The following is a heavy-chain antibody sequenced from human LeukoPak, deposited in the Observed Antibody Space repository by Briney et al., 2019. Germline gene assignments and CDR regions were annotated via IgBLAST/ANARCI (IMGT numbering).Heavy chain of an antibody. CDR3: ARDGYSSSWYPPYFDY. CDR1: GGSISSYY. V-gene: IGHV4-4*07. J-gene: IGHJ4*02. CDR2: IYTSGST. D-gene: IGHD6-13*01. Sequence: SETLSLTCTVSGGSISSYYWSWIRQPAGKGLEWIGRIYTSGSTNYNPSLKSRVTMSVDTSKNQFSQKLSSVTAADTAVYYCARDGYSSSWYPPYFDYWGQGTLVTVSS.